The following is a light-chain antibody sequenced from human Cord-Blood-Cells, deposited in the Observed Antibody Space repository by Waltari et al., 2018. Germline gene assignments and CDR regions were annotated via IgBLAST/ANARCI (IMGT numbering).Light chain of an antibody. Sequence: QSALTQPASVSGSPGQSITISCPGTSSDVGGYHYLSWYQQHPGKAPKLMIYEVSNRPSGVSNRFSGSKSGNTASLTISGLQAEDEADYYCSSYTSSSTYVFGTGTKVTVL. V-gene: IGLV2-14*01. CDR1: SSDVGGYHY. J-gene: IGLJ1*01. CDR3: SSYTSSSTYV. CDR2: EVS.